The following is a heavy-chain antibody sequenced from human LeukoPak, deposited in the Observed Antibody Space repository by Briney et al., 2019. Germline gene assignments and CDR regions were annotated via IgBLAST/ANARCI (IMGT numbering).Heavy chain of an antibody. CDR1: GGSISSYY. V-gene: IGHV4-59*08. Sequence: SETLSLTCTVSGGSISSYYWSWIRQPPGKGLEWIGYIYYSGSTNYNPSLKSRVTISVDTSKNQFSLKLSSVTAADTAVYYCARGGGDFDPWGQGTLVTVSS. CDR2: IYYSGST. J-gene: IGHJ5*02. CDR3: ARGGGDFDP. D-gene: IGHD2-21*01.